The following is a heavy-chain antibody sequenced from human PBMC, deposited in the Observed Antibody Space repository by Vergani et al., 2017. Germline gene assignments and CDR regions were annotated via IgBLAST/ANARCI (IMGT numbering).Heavy chain of an antibody. D-gene: IGHD1-1*01. V-gene: IGHV3-30*03. CDR2: ISYDGTQK. CDR3: ATKSCGTPGCQIGYFRE. J-gene: IGHJ1*01. CDR1: GFTFSNFC. Sequence: QVQLVESAGGVVQPGASLRLSCAASGFTFSNFCMHWVRQAPGKGLEWVAVISYDGTQKYYADSVKGRFTISRDNSKSTLYLQMNSLRTEDTAVYYCATKSCGTPGCQIGYFREWGQGTLVTVSS.